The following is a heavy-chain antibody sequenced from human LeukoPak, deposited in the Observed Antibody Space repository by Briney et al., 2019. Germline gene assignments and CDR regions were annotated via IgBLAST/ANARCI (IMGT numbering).Heavy chain of an antibody. CDR3: AELGITMIGGV. CDR2: ISSSGSTI. J-gene: IGHJ6*04. V-gene: IGHV3-48*03. Sequence: GRSLRLSCAASGSTFSSYEMNWVRQAPGKGLEWVSYISSSGSTIYYADSVKGRFTISRDNAKNSLYLQMNSLRAEDTAVYYCAELGITMIGGVWGKGTTVTISS. CDR1: GSTFSSYE. D-gene: IGHD3-10*02.